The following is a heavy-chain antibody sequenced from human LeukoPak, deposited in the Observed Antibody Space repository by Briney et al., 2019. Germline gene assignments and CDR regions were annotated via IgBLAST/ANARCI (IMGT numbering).Heavy chain of an antibody. J-gene: IGHJ4*02. CDR3: VSPRGFSYGYFDY. V-gene: IGHV4-39*01. CDR2: IYYSKNT. Sequence: PSETLSLTCTVSGGSISSSSAYWGWIRQPPGKGLEWIGSIYYSKNTYYNPSLKSRVTISADASKNQFSLTLGSVSATDTAVYYCVSPRGFSYGYFDYWGQGTLVTVSS. D-gene: IGHD5-18*01. CDR1: GGSISSSSAY.